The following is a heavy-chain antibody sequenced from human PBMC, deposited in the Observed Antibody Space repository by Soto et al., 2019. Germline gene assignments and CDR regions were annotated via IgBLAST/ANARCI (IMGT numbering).Heavy chain of an antibody. CDR1: GFTFSSYG. J-gene: IGHJ4*02. CDR3: ARGGDYGGKPPLDY. V-gene: IGHV3-33*01. CDR2: IWYDGSNK. Sequence: GGSLRLSCAASGFTFSSYGMHWVRQAPGKGLEWVAVIWYDGSNKYYADSVKGRFTISRDNSKNTLYLQMNSLRAEDTAVYYCARGGDYGGKPPLDYWGQGTLVTVSS. D-gene: IGHD4-17*01.